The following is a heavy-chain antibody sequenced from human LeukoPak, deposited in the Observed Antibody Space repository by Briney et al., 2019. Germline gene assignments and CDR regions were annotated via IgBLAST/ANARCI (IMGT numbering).Heavy chain of an antibody. Sequence: GGSLRLSCAASGFTFSSYWMGWVRQAPGKGLEWVANIKQDGSEKYYVDSVKGRFTISRGNAKNSLYLQMNSLRAEDTAVYHCARGGGGYVGFDYWGQGTLVTVSS. CDR3: ARGGGGYVGFDY. CDR1: GFTFSSYW. V-gene: IGHV3-7*03. D-gene: IGHD5-12*01. CDR2: IKQDGSEK. J-gene: IGHJ4*02.